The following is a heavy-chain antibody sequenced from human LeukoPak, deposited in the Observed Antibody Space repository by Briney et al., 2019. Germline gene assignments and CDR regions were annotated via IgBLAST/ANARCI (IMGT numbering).Heavy chain of an antibody. CDR2: TRNKANSYTT. CDR1: GFTFSDHY. V-gene: IGHV3-72*01. Sequence: PGGSLRLSCAASGFTFSDHYMDWVRQAPGKGLEWVGRTRNKANSYTTEYAASVKGRFTISRDDSKNSLYLQMNSLRAEDTAVYYCAMGIAARSGQIDYRGQGTLVTVSS. CDR3: AMGIAARSGQIDY. D-gene: IGHD6-6*01. J-gene: IGHJ4*02.